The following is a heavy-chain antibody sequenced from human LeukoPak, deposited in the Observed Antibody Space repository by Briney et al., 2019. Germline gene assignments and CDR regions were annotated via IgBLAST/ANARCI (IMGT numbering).Heavy chain of an antibody. CDR3: VRDLSPAYGGHYYDAFGF. CDR2: IKRDGSVK. J-gene: IGHJ3*01. Sequence: GGSLRLSCAASGFTFTTYWMAWVRQAPGKGLEWVANIKRDGSVKYYVDSVKDRFTISRDNAKNSLYLQTNSLRAEDTALYYCVRDLSPAYGGHYYDAFGFWGQGTMVTVSS. D-gene: IGHD4-23*01. V-gene: IGHV3-7*01. CDR1: GFTFTTYW.